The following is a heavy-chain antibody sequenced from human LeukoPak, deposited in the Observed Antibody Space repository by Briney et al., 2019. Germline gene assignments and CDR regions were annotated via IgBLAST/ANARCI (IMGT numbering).Heavy chain of an antibody. D-gene: IGHD6-19*01. CDR1: GFAFRSYY. Sequence: GGSLRLSCAASGFAFRSYYMDWIRQAPGGGLEWVSYISNSGTIIYYAESVKGRFTISRDNAKNSLYLQMNSLRAEDTAVYYCARDLAVAGRDLDYWGQGTLVTVSS. J-gene: IGHJ4*02. CDR3: ARDLAVAGRDLDY. V-gene: IGHV3-11*01. CDR2: ISNSGTII.